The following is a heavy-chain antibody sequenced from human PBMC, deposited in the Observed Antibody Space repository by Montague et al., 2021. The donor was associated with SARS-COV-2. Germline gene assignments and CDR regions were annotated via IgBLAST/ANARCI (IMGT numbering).Heavy chain of an antibody. CDR2: MHFTGNT. Sequence: SETLSLTCSVSGDSIISHSSTWIRKPAAQGLERIGRMHFTGNTNTSPSFSSRPTMSADTSKNQSSLKLTSVTAADTAISFCAGDRFDFGAGRRGTIDLWGQGTLVTVSS. V-gene: IGHV4-4*07. J-gene: IGHJ5*02. CDR1: GDSIISHS. CDR3: AGDRFDFGAGRRGTIDL. D-gene: IGHD3-10*01.